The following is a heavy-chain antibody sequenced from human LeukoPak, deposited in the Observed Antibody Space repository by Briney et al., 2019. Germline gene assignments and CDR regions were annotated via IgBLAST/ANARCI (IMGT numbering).Heavy chain of an antibody. CDR2: IYYSGST. D-gene: IGHD1-26*01. J-gene: IGHJ6*03. CDR3: ARVPSGPATGYYYYYIDV. Sequence: SETLSLTCTVSGGSISSGGYYWSWIRQHPGKGLEWIGCIYYSGSTYYNPSLKSRVTISVDTSKNQFSLKLSSVTAADTAVYYCARVPSGPATGYYYYYIDVWGKGTTVTVSS. V-gene: IGHV4-31*03. CDR1: GGSISSGGYY.